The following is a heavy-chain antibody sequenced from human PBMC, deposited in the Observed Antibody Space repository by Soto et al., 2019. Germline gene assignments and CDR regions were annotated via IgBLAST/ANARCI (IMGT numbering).Heavy chain of an antibody. CDR2: IYHTGTT. Sequence: PSVTLSLTCTVSGGSINSGGYSWTWIRQPPGKGLEWIGFIYHTGTTYYNPSLKSRVTISVDRSKNQFSLKLNSVTAADTAVYYCAREVNYYDSSGSSWFDPWGQGALVTISS. V-gene: IGHV4-30-2*01. CDR3: AREVNYYDSSGSSWFDP. J-gene: IGHJ5*02. CDR1: GGSINSGGYS. D-gene: IGHD3-22*01.